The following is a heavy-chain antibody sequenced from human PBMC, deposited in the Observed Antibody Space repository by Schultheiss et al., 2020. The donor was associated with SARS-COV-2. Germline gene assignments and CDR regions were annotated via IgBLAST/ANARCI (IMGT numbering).Heavy chain of an antibody. CDR3: ARWYYYGSGSYSYYYGMDV. Sequence: ASVKVSCKASGYTFTSYDINWVRQATGEGLEWMGWINPNSGGTNYAQKFQGRVTMTRDTSISTAYMELSRLRSDDTAVYYCARWYYYGSGSYSYYYGMDVWGQGTTVTVSS. D-gene: IGHD3-10*01. V-gene: IGHV1-2*02. CDR2: INPNSGGT. CDR1: GYTFTSYD. J-gene: IGHJ6*02.